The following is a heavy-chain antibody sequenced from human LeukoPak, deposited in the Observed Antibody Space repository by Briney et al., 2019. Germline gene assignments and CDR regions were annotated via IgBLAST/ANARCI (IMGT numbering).Heavy chain of an antibody. J-gene: IGHJ5*02. CDR2: IYNSGSL. CDR1: GGSISGYY. Sequence: PSETLSLTCTVSGGSISGYYWSWIRQAPGKGLEWIGYIYNSGSLNYNPSLKSRVTMAVDTSENQFSLKLTSVTAADTAVYYCARGRWDSSGWYRFDPWGQGTLVTVSS. D-gene: IGHD6-19*01. CDR3: ARGRWDSSGWYRFDP. V-gene: IGHV4-59*01.